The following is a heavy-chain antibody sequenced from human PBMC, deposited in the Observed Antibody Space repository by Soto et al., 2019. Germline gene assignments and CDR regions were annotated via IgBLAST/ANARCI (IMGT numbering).Heavy chain of an antibody. Sequence: PSETLSLTCTVSGGSISSYYWSWIRQPAGKGLEWIGRIYASGSTNYNPSLKSRVTMSVDTSKNQFSLKLSSVTAADTAVCYCARDRAVTGNDTWFGPWGQGALVTVSS. CDR1: GGSISSYY. J-gene: IGHJ5*02. D-gene: IGHD1-20*01. CDR2: IYASGST. CDR3: ARDRAVTGNDTWFGP. V-gene: IGHV4-4*07.